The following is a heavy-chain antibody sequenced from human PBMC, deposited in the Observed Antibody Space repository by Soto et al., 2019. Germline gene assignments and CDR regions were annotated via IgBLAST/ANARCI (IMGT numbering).Heavy chain of an antibody. J-gene: IGHJ4*02. CDR2: IDEYGSTI. CDR3: TRDIGGKGAY. Sequence: GGSLRLSFAASGFTFSSYWMHWVRQVPGKGLLWVSRIDEYGSTINYADSVKGRFNISRDNARNTLYLEMNSLRAEDTAMYYCTRDIGGKGAYWGPGTLVTVSS. V-gene: IGHV3-74*01. CDR1: GFTFSSYW. D-gene: IGHD3-10*01.